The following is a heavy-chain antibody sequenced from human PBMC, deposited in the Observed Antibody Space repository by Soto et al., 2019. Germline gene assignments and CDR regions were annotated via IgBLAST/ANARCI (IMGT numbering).Heavy chain of an antibody. CDR3: ETGDFERGYYRIKYYYGMDG. J-gene: IGHJ6*02. D-gene: IGHD3-3*01. Sequence: PVVSLRLSCAASGFTFSSYFMHWFRQAPGKWLEWVAVISYDGSNKYYSDSLKCLFTISRDNSKNTLYLQMNSLRAEDTAVYYWETGDFERGYYRIKYYYGMDGWGQGTTVTVSS. CDR1: GFTFSSYF. CDR2: ISYDGSNK. V-gene: IGHV3-30*03.